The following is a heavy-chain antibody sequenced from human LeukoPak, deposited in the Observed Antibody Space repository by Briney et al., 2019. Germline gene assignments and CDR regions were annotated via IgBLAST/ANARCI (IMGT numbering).Heavy chain of an antibody. CDR3: ARDRYYDILTGYHYGMDV. V-gene: IGHV3-9*01. CDR2: ISWNSGSI. D-gene: IGHD3-9*01. Sequence: GRSLRLSCAASGFTFDDYAMHWVRQAPGKGLEWVSGISWNSGSIGYADSVKGRFTISRDNAKNSLYLQMNSLRAEDTAVYYCARDRYYDILTGYHYGMDVWGQGTTVTVSS. J-gene: IGHJ6*02. CDR1: GFTFDDYA.